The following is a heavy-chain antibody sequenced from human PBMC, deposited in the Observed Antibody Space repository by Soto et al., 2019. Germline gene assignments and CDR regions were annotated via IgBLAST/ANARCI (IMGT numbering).Heavy chain of an antibody. V-gene: IGHV1-2*04. CDR2: INPNSGGT. CDR1: GYTFTGYY. J-gene: IGHJ5*02. CDR3: ARGVGYCSGGSCFYWFDP. D-gene: IGHD2-15*01. Sequence: ASVEVSCKXSGYTFTGYYMHWVRQAPGQGLEWMGWINPNSGGTNYAQKFQGWVTMTRDTSISTAYMELSRLRSDDTAVYYCARGVGYCSGGSCFYWFDPWCQGTLVTVSS.